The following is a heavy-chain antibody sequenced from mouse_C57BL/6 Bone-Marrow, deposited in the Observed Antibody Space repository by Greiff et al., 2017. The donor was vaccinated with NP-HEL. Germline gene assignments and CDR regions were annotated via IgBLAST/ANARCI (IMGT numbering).Heavy chain of an antibody. CDR2: ISSGGSYT. Sequence: EVKLMESGGDLVKPGGSLKLSCAASGFTFSSYGMSWVRQTPDKRLEWVATISSGGSYTYYPDSVKGRFTISRDNAKNTLYLQMSSLKSEDTAMYYCARHVRRFAYWGQGTLVTVSA. J-gene: IGHJ3*01. V-gene: IGHV5-6*01. CDR1: GFTFSSYG. CDR3: ARHVRRFAY. D-gene: IGHD2-14*01.